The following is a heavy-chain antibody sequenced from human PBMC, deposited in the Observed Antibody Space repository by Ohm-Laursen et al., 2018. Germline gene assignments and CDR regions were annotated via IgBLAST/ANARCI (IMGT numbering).Heavy chain of an antibody. D-gene: IGHD3-22*01. Sequence: ATQTLTLTCTFSGFSLSTSGVGVGWIRQPPGEALEWLALIHWNDDKRYSPYLKSRLTITKDTSKNQVVLTMTNMDPVDTATYYCAHRRVSNGYYYADFDYWGQGTLVTVSS. CDR1: GFSLSTSGVG. CDR3: AHRRVSNGYYYADFDY. V-gene: IGHV2-5*01. J-gene: IGHJ4*02. CDR2: IHWNDDK.